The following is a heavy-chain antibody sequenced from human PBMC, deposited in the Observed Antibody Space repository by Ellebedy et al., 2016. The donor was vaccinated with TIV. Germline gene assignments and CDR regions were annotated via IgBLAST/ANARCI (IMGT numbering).Heavy chain of an antibody. Sequence: AASEKVSCKASGYTFTSYAMHWVRQAPGQRLEWIGWINAGNGNTKYSQKFQGRVTITRDTSASTAYMELSSLRSEDTAVYYCARVRPGIAVAGTGRCFDPWGQGTLVTVSS. CDR1: GYTFTSYA. CDR3: ARVRPGIAVAGTGRCFDP. CDR2: INAGNGNT. V-gene: IGHV1-3*01. J-gene: IGHJ5*02. D-gene: IGHD6-19*01.